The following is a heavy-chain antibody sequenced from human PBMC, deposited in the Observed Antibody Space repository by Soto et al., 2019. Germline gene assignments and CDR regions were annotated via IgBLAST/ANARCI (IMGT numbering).Heavy chain of an antibody. CDR2: IYPGDSDT. CDR3: ARSQWFFDWLLYGLYLVH. D-gene: IGHD3-9*01. J-gene: IGHJ4*02. V-gene: IGHV5-51*01. CDR1: GYSFSTYW. Sequence: GESLKISCQGSGYSFSTYWIGWVRQMPGKGLEWIGIIYPGDSDTRYSPSFQGQVTISVEESLTTTYLQSSSLKASDTAMYYCARSQWFFDWLLYGLYLVHWGQGTLVTVSS.